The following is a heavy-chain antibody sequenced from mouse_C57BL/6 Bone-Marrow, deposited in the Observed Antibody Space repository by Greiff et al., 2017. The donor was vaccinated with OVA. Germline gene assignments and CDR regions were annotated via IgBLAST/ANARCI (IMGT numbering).Heavy chain of an antibody. CDR3: ASPIYYDYDGRYWYFDV. J-gene: IGHJ1*03. CDR2: IDPSDSET. CDR1: GYTFTSYW. Sequence: QVQLQQPGAELVRPGSSVRLSCKASGYTFTSYWMHWVKQRPIQGLEWIGNIDPSDSETHYNQKFKDKATLTVDKSSSTAYMQLSSLTSEDSAVYYCASPIYYDYDGRYWYFDVWGTGTTVTVSS. D-gene: IGHD2-4*01. V-gene: IGHV1-52*01.